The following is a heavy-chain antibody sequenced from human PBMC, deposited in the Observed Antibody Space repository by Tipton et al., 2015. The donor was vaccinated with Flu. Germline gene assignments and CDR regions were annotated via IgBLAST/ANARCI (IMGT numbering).Heavy chain of an antibody. CDR2: VYHSGAT. CDR1: GDSISANY. D-gene: IGHD3-10*01. J-gene: IGHJ5*02. Sequence: LRLSCVVSGDSISANYWSWIRQAPGKGLEWVGHVYHSGATNYNPSLGSRVTISVDTSKKKFSLNLRSVTAADTAVYFCAKAPYGSGRYSPWGQGTLVTVSS. V-gene: IGHV4-59*12. CDR3: AKAPYGSGRYSP.